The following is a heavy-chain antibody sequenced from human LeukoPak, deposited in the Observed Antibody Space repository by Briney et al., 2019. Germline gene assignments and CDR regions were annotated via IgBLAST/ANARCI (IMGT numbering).Heavy chain of an antibody. J-gene: IGHJ4*02. CDR3: AKDSRGSYYGGYFDY. V-gene: IGHV3-30*18. D-gene: IGHD1-26*01. CDR2: ISYDGSNK. CDR1: GFTFSSYG. Sequence: PGRSLRLSCAASGFTFSSYGMHWVRQAPGKGLEWVAVISYDGSNKYYVDSVKGRFTISRDNSKNTLYLQMNSLRAEDTAVYYCAKDSRGSYYGGYFDYWGQGTLVTVSS.